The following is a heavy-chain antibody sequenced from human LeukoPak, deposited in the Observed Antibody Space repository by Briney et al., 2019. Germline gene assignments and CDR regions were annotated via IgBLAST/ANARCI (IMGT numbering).Heavy chain of an antibody. CDR1: GYTFINFA. CDR3: ARGPRAAADDY. Sequence: ASVKVSCKASGYTFINFAINWGRQAPGQRPEWMGWINAGNGNTKYSQKFQGRVTITRNTSASTAYMELSSLTSEDTAVYYCARGPRAAADDYWGQGTLVTVSS. CDR2: INAGNGNT. D-gene: IGHD6-13*01. J-gene: IGHJ4*02. V-gene: IGHV1-3*01.